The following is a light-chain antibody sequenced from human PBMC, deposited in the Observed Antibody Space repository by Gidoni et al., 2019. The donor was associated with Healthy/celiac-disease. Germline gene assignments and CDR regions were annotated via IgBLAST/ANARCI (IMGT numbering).Light chain of an antibody. J-gene: IGLJ3*02. V-gene: IGLV2-23*02. Sequence: QSALTQPASGQSITISCTGTSSDVGSYNLVSWYQQHPGKAPKLMIYEVSKRPSGVSNRFSGSKSGNTASLTISGLQAEDEADYYCCSYADSSTWVFGGGTKLTVL. CDR2: EVS. CDR1: SSDVGSYNL. CDR3: CSYADSSTWV.